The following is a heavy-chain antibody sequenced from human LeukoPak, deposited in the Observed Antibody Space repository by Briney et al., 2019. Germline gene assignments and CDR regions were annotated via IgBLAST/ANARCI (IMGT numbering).Heavy chain of an antibody. V-gene: IGHV4-59*12. J-gene: IGHJ5*02. CDR1: GGSSSSYY. D-gene: IGHD3-22*01. CDR3: ARDRGYYDGSGSYS. Sequence: ASETLSLTGTVSGGSSSSYYWSWIRQPPGKGLEWIGYIYYSGSTYYNPSLKSRVTISVDMSKNQFSLKLSSVTAADTAVYYCARDRGYYDGSGSYSWGQGTLVTVSS. CDR2: IYYSGST.